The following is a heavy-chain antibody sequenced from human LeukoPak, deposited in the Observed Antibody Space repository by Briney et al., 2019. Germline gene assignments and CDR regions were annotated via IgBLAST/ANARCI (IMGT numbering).Heavy chain of an antibody. CDR3: AKTGDSSGYFLHAFDY. J-gene: IGHJ4*02. V-gene: IGHV6-1*01. CDR1: GDSVSSNSAA. D-gene: IGHD3-22*01. CDR2: TYYRSKWYN. Sequence: SQTLSLTCAISGDSVSSNSAAWNWIRQSPSRGLEWLGRTYYRSKWYNDYAVSVKSRITINPDTSKNQLSLQLNSVTPEDTAVYYCAKTGDSSGYFLHAFDYWGQGTLVTVSS.